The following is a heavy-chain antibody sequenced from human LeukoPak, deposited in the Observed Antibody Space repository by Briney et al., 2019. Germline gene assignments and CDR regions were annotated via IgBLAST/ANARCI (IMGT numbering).Heavy chain of an antibody. CDR2: ISGGGDIT. D-gene: IGHD2-21*02. CDR3: VREDTPATANY. V-gene: IGHV3-23*01. J-gene: IGHJ4*02. CDR1: GFNFANHA. Sequence: GGSLRLSCAASGFNFANHAMSWVRQTPGKGLEWVSAISGGGDITYCADSVTGRFTISRDNSKDTLFLQMHSLRPGDTAVYYCVREDTPATANYWGQGTLVTISS.